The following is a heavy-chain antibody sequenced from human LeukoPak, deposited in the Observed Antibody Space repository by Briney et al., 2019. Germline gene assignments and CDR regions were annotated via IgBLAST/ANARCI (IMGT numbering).Heavy chain of an antibody. J-gene: IGHJ3*02. CDR3: ARDGGLIVGVAFDI. CDR2: INPDSGGT. Sequence: ASVKVSCKASGYTFTGYYMHRVRQAPGQGLEWMGWINPDSGGTNYAQKFQGRVTMTRDTSISTAYMELSRLRSDDTAVYYCARDGGLIVGVAFDIWGQGTMVTVSS. D-gene: IGHD2-15*01. CDR1: GYTFTGYY. V-gene: IGHV1-2*02.